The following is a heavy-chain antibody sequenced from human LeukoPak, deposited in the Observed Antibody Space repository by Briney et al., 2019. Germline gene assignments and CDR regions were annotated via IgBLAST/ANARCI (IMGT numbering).Heavy chain of an antibody. J-gene: IGHJ5*02. V-gene: IGHV4-4*07. CDR3: ARVGQQPVLPKSYNWFDP. Sequence: SETLSLTCTVSGGSISSYYWSWIRQPAGKGLEWIGRIYTSGSTNYNPSLKSRVTMSVDTSKNQFSLKLSSVTAADTAVYYCARVGQQPVLPKSYNWFDPWGQGTLVTVSS. CDR2: IYTSGST. CDR1: GGSISSYY. D-gene: IGHD6-13*01.